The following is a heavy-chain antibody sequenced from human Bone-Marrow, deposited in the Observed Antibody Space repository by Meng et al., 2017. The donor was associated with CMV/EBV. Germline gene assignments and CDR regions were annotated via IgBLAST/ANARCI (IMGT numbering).Heavy chain of an antibody. V-gene: IGHV3-7*01. CDR3: ARDKIGSGYYPNWFDP. D-gene: IGHD3-22*01. CDR2: IKQDGSEK. J-gene: IGHJ5*02. CDR1: GFTFSSYW. Sequence: GGSLRLSCAASGFTFSSYWMSWVRQAPGKGLEWVANIKQDGSEKYYVDSVKGRFTISRDNAKNSLYLQMTSLRAEDTAVYYCARDKIGSGYYPNWFDPWGQGTLVTVSS.